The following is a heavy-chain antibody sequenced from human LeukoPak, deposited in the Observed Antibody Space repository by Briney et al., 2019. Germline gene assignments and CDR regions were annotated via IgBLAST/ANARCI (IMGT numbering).Heavy chain of an antibody. CDR3: AKDARYCSSTSCYRWFDP. J-gene: IGHJ5*02. CDR2: ISWNSGSI. D-gene: IGHD2-2*01. Sequence: PGRSLRLSCAASGFTFDDYAMHWVRHAPGKGLEWVSGISWNSGSIGYADSVKGRFTISRDNAKNSLYLQMNSLRAEDTALYYCAKDARYCSSTSCYRWFDPWGQGTLVTVSS. CDR1: GFTFDDYA. V-gene: IGHV3-9*01.